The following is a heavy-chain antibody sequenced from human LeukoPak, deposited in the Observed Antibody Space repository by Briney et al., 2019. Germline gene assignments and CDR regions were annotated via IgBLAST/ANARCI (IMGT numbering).Heavy chain of an antibody. D-gene: IGHD2-8*01. CDR2: ISSSGSTI. CDR3: ARGVVPRRDAFDI. J-gene: IGHJ3*02. CDR1: GFTFSNAW. Sequence: GGSLRLSCAASGFTFSNAWMSWIRQAPGKGLEWVSYISSSGSTIYYADSVKGRFTISGDNAKNSLYLQMNSLRAEDTAVYYCARGVVPRRDAFDIWGQGTMVTVSS. V-gene: IGHV3-11*01.